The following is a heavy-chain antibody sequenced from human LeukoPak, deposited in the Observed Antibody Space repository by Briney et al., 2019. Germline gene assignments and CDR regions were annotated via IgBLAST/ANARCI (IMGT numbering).Heavy chain of an antibody. V-gene: IGHV3-21*01. CDR1: GFTFSSYS. J-gene: IGHJ4*02. CDR2: ISSSSRYI. Sequence: PGGSLRLSCAASGFTFSSYSMNWVRQAPGKGLEWVSFISSSSRYIYYADSVKGRFTISRDNAKNSLYLQMNSLRAEDTAVYYCARDATPSYYDFWSGYVYYFDYWGQGTLVTVSS. CDR3: ARDATPSYYDFWSGYVYYFDY. D-gene: IGHD3-3*01.